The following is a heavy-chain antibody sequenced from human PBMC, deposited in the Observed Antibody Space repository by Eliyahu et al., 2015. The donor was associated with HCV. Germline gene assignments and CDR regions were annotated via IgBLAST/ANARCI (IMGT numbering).Heavy chain of an antibody. Sequence: EVQLVESGGGLVKPGGSLRLSCAASGFTFSNAWMSWVRQAPGKGLEWVGRIKSKTDGGTTDYAAPVKGRFTISRDDSKNTLYLQMNSLKTEDTAVYYCTTDRSIVVVPAPRPFDYWGQGTLVTVSS. D-gene: IGHD2-2*01. CDR3: TTDRSIVVVPAPRPFDY. V-gene: IGHV3-15*01. CDR2: IKSKTDGGTT. J-gene: IGHJ4*02. CDR1: GFTFSNAW.